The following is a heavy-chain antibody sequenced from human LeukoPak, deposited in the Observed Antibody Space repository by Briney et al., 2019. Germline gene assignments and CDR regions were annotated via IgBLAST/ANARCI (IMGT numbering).Heavy chain of an antibody. CDR1: GYTFTSYA. V-gene: IGHV7-4-1*02. D-gene: IGHD3-3*01. Sequence: ASVKVSCKASGYTFTSYAVNWVRQAPGQGLEWMGWINTNTGNPTYAQGFTGRFVFSLDTSVSTAYLQISSLKAEDTAVYYCARAVGRQRFLEWLFRPASLYYYMDVWGKGTTVTVSS. CDR2: INTNTGNP. CDR3: ARAVGRQRFLEWLFRPASLYYYMDV. J-gene: IGHJ6*03.